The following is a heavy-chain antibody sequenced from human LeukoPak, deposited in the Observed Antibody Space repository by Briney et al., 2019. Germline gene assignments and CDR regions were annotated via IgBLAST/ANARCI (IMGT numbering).Heavy chain of an antibody. D-gene: IGHD3-22*01. CDR3: AREGRGYKVAKFDY. CDR1: SDPIRSSRYY. CDR2: IHFTGST. V-gene: IGHV4-39*07. J-gene: IGHJ4*02. Sequence: SETLSLTCSVSSDPIRSSRYYWGWVRQPPGKGLEWLGSIHFTGSTYYNPSLKSRVTISVDTSKNQFSLKLRSVTAADTAVYYCAREGRGYKVAKFDYWGQGTLVTVSS.